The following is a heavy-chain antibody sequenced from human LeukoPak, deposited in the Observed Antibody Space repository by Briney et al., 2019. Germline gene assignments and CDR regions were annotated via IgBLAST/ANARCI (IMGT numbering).Heavy chain of an antibody. CDR2: LYIGGNT. D-gene: IGHD5-18*01. Sequence: GGSLRLSCAASGLTVSSNYMNWVRQAPGKGLEWVSALYIGGNTYYADSVRGRFTISRDNSKNTLYLRMNSLRAEDTAIYYCTTAAGYNYGQYWGQGTLVTVSS. CDR3: TTAAGYNYGQY. J-gene: IGHJ4*02. CDR1: GLTVSSNY. V-gene: IGHV3-53*01.